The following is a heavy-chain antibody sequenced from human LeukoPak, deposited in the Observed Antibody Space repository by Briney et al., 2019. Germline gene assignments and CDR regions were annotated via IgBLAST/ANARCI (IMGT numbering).Heavy chain of an antibody. CDR1: GFXFSNYW. CDR3: ARAFNSGFDY. CDR2: INQDGSEK. Sequence: GGSLRLSCAASGFXFSNYWIRWVRQAPGKGLEWVASINQDGSEKYYVDSVKGRFTISRDNAKNSLYLQMNSLRAEDTAVYYCARAFNSGFDYWGQGTLVTVSS. J-gene: IGHJ4*02. V-gene: IGHV3-7*04. D-gene: IGHD6-19*01.